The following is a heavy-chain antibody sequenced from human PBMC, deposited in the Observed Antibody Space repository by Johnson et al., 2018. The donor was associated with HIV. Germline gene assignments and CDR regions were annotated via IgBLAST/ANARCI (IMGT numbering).Heavy chain of an antibody. Sequence: QVQLVESGGGVVQPGRSLRLSCAISGFTFSSYGMHWVRQAPGKGLEWVAVIWYDGSNKYYADSVKGRFTISRDNFKNTLYLQMDSLRAEDTAVYFCAREMVAAKDAFDIWGQGTMVTVSS. V-gene: IGHV3-33*08. J-gene: IGHJ3*02. CDR2: IWYDGSNK. CDR3: AREMVAAKDAFDI. D-gene: IGHD2-15*01. CDR1: GFTFSSYG.